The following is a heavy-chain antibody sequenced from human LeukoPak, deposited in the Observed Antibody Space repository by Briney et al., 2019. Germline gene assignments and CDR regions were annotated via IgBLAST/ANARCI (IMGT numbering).Heavy chain of an antibody. Sequence: GGSLRLSCAASGFTFGDYAMSWVRQAPGKGLEWVGFIRSKAYGGTTEYAASVKGRFTISRDDSKSIAYLQMNSLKTEDTAVYYCWGNYYYYMDVWGKGATVTVSS. D-gene: IGHD7-27*01. V-gene: IGHV3-49*04. CDR3: WGNYYYYMDV. CDR2: IRSKAYGGTT. J-gene: IGHJ6*03. CDR1: GFTFGDYA.